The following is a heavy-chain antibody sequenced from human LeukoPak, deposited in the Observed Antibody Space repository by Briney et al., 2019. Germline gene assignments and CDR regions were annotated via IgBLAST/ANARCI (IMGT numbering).Heavy chain of an antibody. D-gene: IGHD3-10*01. CDR3: ARCPGIRGSNWFDP. Sequence: PGESLKISCNGAGYSFTSYWIGWVRQMPGKGLEWMGIIYHGDSDTRYSPSFQGQVTISADKSISTAYLQWSSLKASDTAMYYCARCPGIRGSNWFDPWGQGTLVTVSS. CDR2: IYHGDSDT. J-gene: IGHJ5*02. CDR1: GYSFTSYW. V-gene: IGHV5-51*01.